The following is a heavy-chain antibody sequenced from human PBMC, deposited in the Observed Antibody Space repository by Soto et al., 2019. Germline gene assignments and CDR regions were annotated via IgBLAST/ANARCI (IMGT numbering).Heavy chain of an antibody. CDR2: IIPIFGTA. J-gene: IGHJ3*02. CDR3: AREKERFLEWLSGAFDI. D-gene: IGHD3-3*01. V-gene: IGHV1-69*13. CDR1: GGTFSSYA. Sequence: SVKVSCKASGGTFSSYAISWVRQAPGQGLEWMGGIIPIFGTANYAQKFQGRVTITADESTSTAYMELSSLRSEDTAVYYCAREKERFLEWLSGAFDIWGQGTMVTV.